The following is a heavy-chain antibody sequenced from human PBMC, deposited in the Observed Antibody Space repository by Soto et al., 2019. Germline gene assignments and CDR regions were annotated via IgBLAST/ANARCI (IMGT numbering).Heavy chain of an antibody. CDR3: AREPPTPVYYYDSSGYYPHDY. V-gene: IGHV1-18*01. CDR2: ISAYNGNT. CDR1: GYTFTSYG. D-gene: IGHD3-22*01. J-gene: IGHJ4*02. Sequence: QVQLVQSGAEVKKPGASVKVSCKASGYTFTSYGISWVRQAPGQRLEWMGWISAYNGNTNYAQKLQGRVTVTTDTATSTAYMERRSLRSTDTAVYYCAREPPTPVYYYDSSGYYPHDYWGQGTLVTVSS.